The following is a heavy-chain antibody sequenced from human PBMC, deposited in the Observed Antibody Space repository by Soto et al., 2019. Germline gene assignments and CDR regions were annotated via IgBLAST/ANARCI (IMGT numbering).Heavy chain of an antibody. V-gene: IGHV3-48*02. Sequence: GESLKISCAASGFTFSSYSMNWVRQAPGKGLEWVSYISRSSSTIYYADSVKGRFTISRDNAKNSLYLQMNSLRDEDTAVYYCARVNGSGSNLPGAFDIWGQGTMVTVSS. CDR3: ARVNGSGSNLPGAFDI. CDR1: GFTFSSYS. J-gene: IGHJ3*02. CDR2: ISRSSSTI. D-gene: IGHD3-10*01.